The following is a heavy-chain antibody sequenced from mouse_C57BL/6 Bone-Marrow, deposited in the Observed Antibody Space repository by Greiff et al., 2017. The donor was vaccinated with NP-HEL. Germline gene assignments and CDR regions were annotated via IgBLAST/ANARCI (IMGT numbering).Heavy chain of an antibody. D-gene: IGHD2-4*01. CDR1: GYTFTDYE. CDR2: IDPETGGT. Sequence: VQGVESGAELVRPGASVTLSCKASGYTFTDYEMHWVKQTPVHGLEWIGAIDPETGGTAYNQKFKGKAILTADKSSSTAYMELRSLTSEDSAVYYCTRNYDYDDLFAYWGQGTLVTVSA. V-gene: IGHV1-15*01. J-gene: IGHJ3*01. CDR3: TRNYDYDDLFAY.